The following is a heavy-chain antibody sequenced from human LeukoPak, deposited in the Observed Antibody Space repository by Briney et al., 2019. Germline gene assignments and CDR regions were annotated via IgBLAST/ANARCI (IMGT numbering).Heavy chain of an antibody. CDR3: ARELQGYNWNYLNYYYYYMDV. D-gene: IGHD1-7*01. CDR1: GYTFTSYA. Sequence: ASVKVSCKASGYTFTSYAMNWVRQAPGQGLEWMGWINTNTGNPTYAQGFTGRFVFSLDTSVSTAYLQISSLKAEDTAVYYCARELQGYNWNYLNYYYYYMDVWGKGTTVTVSS. CDR2: INTNTGNP. J-gene: IGHJ6*03. V-gene: IGHV7-4-1*02.